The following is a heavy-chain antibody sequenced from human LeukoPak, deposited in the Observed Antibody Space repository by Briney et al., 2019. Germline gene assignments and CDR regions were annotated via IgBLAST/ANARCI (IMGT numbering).Heavy chain of an antibody. D-gene: IGHD4-17*01. Sequence: ASVKVSCKASGYTFTSYGISWVRQAPGQGLEWMGWISAYNGNTNYAQKLQGRVTMTTDTSTSTAYMELRSLRSDDTAVYYCARGFLYGDYVLPESRFDPWGQGTLVTVSS. CDR2: ISAYNGNT. J-gene: IGHJ5*02. V-gene: IGHV1-18*01. CDR1: GYTFTSYG. CDR3: ARGFLYGDYVLPESRFDP.